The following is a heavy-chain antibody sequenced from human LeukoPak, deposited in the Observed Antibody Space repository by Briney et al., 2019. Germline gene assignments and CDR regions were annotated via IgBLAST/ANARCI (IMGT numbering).Heavy chain of an antibody. CDR3: ARISTAVAGADY. V-gene: IGHV3-7*01. CDR2: IKQDGSEK. CDR1: GFTFSSYW. D-gene: IGHD6-19*01. Sequence: GGSLRLSCAASGFTFSSYWMSWVRQAPGKGLEWVANIKQDGSEKYYVDSVKGRFTVSRDNTKNSLYLQMDSLRAEDTAVYYCARISTAVAGADYWGQGTLVTVSS. J-gene: IGHJ4*02.